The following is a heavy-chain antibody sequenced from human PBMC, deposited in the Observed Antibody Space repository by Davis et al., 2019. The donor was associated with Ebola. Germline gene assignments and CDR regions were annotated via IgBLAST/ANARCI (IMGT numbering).Heavy chain of an antibody. D-gene: IGHD3-22*01. CDR2: INAGNGDT. Sequence: ASVKVSCKASGYTFTSYYMHWVRQAPGQRLEWMGWINAGNGDTKYSQKFRGRVTITRDTSASTSYMELSSLRSEDTAVYYCAREYYYDSSGYYDNFDYWGQGTLVTVSS. V-gene: IGHV1-3*01. J-gene: IGHJ4*02. CDR3: AREYYYDSSGYYDNFDY. CDR1: GYTFTSYY.